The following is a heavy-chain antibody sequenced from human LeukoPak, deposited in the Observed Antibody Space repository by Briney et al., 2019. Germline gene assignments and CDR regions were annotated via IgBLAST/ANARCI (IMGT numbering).Heavy chain of an antibody. CDR2: IYYSGNT. V-gene: IGHV4-39*07. Sequence: SETLSLTCAVSGDSISSSSYYWGWIRQPPGKGLGSIGNIYYSGNTYYNPSLKSRVTISVDTSKNQFSLKLSSVTAADTAVYYCARSSEGRYYYDSSGFSYYYYYMDVWGKGTTVTISS. CDR3: ARSSEGRYYYDSSGFSYYYYYMDV. J-gene: IGHJ6*03. CDR1: GDSISSSSYY. D-gene: IGHD3-22*01.